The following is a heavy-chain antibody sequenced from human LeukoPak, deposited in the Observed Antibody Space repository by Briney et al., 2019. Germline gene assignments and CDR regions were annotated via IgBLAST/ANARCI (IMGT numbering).Heavy chain of an antibody. D-gene: IGHD3-10*01. CDR1: GFTFSTHS. V-gene: IGHV3-48*01. Sequence: GGSLRLSCAASGFTFSTHSMNWVRQAPGKGLEWISYISSSSNTIYYADSVKGRFTISRDNAKNSLYLQMNSLRAEDTAMYYCARERITLVRGVYHEDIDYWGQGTPVTVSS. CDR3: ARERITLVRGVYHEDIDY. J-gene: IGHJ4*02. CDR2: ISSSSNTI.